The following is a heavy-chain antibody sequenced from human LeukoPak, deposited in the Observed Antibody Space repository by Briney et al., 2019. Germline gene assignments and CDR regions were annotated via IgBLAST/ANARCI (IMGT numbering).Heavy chain of an antibody. J-gene: IGHJ4*02. CDR3: AKGLSSTPFDY. D-gene: IGHD2-2*01. CDR2: IGGSGGFIT. V-gene: IGHV3-23*01. Sequence: QPGGSLRLSCAASGFTFSSHGMNWVRQAPGKGLEWVSGIGGSGGFITYYADSVKGRFTVSRDNSKNTLYLQMNSLRAEDTAVYYCAKGLSSTPFDYWGQGTLVTVSS. CDR1: GFTFSSHG.